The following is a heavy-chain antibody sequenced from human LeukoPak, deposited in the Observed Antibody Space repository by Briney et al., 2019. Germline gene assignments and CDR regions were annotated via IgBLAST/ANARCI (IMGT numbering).Heavy chain of an antibody. D-gene: IGHD1-1*01. CDR2: IYYSGST. CDR3: ARVPAGPTGTYFDY. V-gene: IGHV4-31*03. J-gene: IGHJ4*02. CDR1: GGSISSGGYY. Sequence: SETLSLTCTVSGGSISSGGYYWSWIRQHPRKGLEWIGYIYYSGSTYYNPSLKSRVTISVDTSKNQFSLKLSSVTAADTAVYYCARVPAGPTGTYFDYWGQGTLVTVSS.